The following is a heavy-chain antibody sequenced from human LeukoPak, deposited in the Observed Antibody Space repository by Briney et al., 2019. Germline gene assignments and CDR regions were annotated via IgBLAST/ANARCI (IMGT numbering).Heavy chain of an antibody. Sequence: SETLSLTCTVSGGSISSYYWSWIRQPPGKGLEWIGYIYYSGSTNYNPSLKSRVTISVDTSKNQFSLKLSSVTAADTALYYCAKHMRATNTYSFFGLDVWGQGTTVTVSS. CDR3: AKHMRATNTYSFFGLDV. V-gene: IGHV4-59*01. D-gene: IGHD1-26*01. CDR1: GGSISSYY. J-gene: IGHJ6*02. CDR2: IYYSGST.